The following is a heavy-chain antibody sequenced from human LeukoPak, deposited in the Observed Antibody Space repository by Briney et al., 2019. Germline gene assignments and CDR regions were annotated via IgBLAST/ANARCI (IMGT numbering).Heavy chain of an antibody. J-gene: IGHJ4*02. CDR1: GYTFTGYY. Sequence: ASVKVSCKASGYTFTGYYMHWVRQAPGQGLEWMGWINPNSGGTNYAQKFQGRVTMARDTSISTVYMDLYGLTSDDTATYYCARDNDWGADFWGQGTLVTVSS. CDR2: INPNSGGT. V-gene: IGHV1-2*02. D-gene: IGHD3-9*01. CDR3: ARDNDWGADF.